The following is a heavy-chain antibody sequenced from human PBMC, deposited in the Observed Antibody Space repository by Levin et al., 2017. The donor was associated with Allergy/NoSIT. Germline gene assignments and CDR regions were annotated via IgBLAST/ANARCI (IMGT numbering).Heavy chain of an antibody. Sequence: PGGSLRLSCTVSGGSISSYYWSWIRQPAGKGLEWIGRIYTSGSTNYNPSLKSRVTMSVDTSKNQFSLKLSSVTAADTAVYYCASSPRLVAAHKNWFDPWGQGTLVTVSS. V-gene: IGHV4-4*07. CDR2: IYTSGST. D-gene: IGHD2-15*01. CDR3: ASSPRLVAAHKNWFDP. CDR1: GGSISSYY. J-gene: IGHJ5*02.